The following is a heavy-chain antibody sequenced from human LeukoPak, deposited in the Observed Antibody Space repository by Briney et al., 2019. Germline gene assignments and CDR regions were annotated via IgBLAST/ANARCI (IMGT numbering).Heavy chain of an antibody. D-gene: IGHD3-9*01. Sequence: PGGSLRLSCAASGFTFSSYSMNWVRQAPGKGLEWVSSISSSSSYIYYADSVKGRFTISRDNAKNSLYLQMNSLRAEDTAVYYCARDLLTGYFYFDYWGQGTLVTVSS. J-gene: IGHJ4*02. CDR1: GFTFSSYS. V-gene: IGHV3-21*01. CDR3: ARDLLTGYFYFDY. CDR2: ISSSSSYI.